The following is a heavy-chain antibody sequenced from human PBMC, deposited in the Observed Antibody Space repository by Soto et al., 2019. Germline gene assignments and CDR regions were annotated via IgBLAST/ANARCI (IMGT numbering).Heavy chain of an antibody. J-gene: IGHJ4*02. CDR1: GFTFSSYA. Sequence: GGSLRLSCAAPGFTFSSYAMNWVRQAPGKGLEWVALISHDGINKYYADSVRGRFTISRDSSTNTLYLQMNSLRAADTAVYYCGRCTSTSCHLGSDYWGQGTMGTVSS. CDR2: ISHDGINK. V-gene: IGHV3-30-3*01. CDR3: GRCTSTSCHLGSDY. D-gene: IGHD2-2*01.